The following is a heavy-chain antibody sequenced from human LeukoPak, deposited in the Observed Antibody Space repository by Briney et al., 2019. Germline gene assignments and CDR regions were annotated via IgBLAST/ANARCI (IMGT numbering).Heavy chain of an antibody. D-gene: IGHD3-10*01. V-gene: IGHV4-39*07. CDR2: IYYSGST. J-gene: IGHJ5*02. Sequence: SETLSLTCTVSGGSISSYYWSWIRQPPGKGLEWIGSIYYSGSTYYNPSLKSRVTISVDTSKNQFSLKLSSVTAADTAVYYCARGVYYGSGNKKVWFDPWGQGTLVTVSS. CDR1: GGSISSYY. CDR3: ARGVYYGSGNKKVWFDP.